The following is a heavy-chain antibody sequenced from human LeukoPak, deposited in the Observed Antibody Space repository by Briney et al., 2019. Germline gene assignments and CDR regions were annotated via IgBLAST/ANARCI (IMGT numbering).Heavy chain of an antibody. CDR2: IWYDGSNK. CDR1: GFTFSSYG. D-gene: IGHD3-10*02. Sequence: GGSLRLSCAASGFTFSSYGMHWVRQAPGKGLEWVAVIWYDGSNKYYADSVKGRFTISRDNSKNTLYLQMNSLRAEDTAVYYCARGALTTVRSFDYWGQGTLVTVSS. J-gene: IGHJ4*02. V-gene: IGHV3-33*08. CDR3: ARGALTTVRSFDY.